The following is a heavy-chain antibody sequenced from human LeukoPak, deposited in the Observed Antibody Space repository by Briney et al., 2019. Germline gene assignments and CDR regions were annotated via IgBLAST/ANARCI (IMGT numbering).Heavy chain of an antibody. Sequence: GGSLRLSCTASGFTFGDYAMSWVRQAPGKGLEWVGFIRSKAYGGTTEYAASVKGRFTISRDNAKNSLYLQMISLRAEDMAVYYCARDLWGTTVTTDYFDSWGQGTLVTVSS. D-gene: IGHD4-17*01. J-gene: IGHJ4*02. CDR1: GFTFGDYA. CDR3: ARDLWGTTVTTDYFDS. V-gene: IGHV3-49*04. CDR2: IRSKAYGGTT.